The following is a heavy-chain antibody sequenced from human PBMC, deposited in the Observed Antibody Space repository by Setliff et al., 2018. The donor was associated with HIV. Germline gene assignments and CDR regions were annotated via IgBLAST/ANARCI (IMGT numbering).Heavy chain of an antibody. J-gene: IGHJ4*02. Sequence: SETLSLTCTVSGYSISSGYYWGWIRQPPGKRLEWIGSIYHSGSTYYNPSLKSRVTISVDTSKNQFSLKLSSVTAADTAVYYCASRYYNFWSGYYDYWGQGTLVTVSS. D-gene: IGHD3-3*01. V-gene: IGHV4-38-2*02. CDR2: IYHSGST. CDR1: GYSISSGYY. CDR3: ASRYYNFWSGYYDY.